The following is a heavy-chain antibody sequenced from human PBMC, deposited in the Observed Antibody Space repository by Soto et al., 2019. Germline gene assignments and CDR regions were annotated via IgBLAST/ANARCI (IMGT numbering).Heavy chain of an antibody. V-gene: IGHV1-69*13. CDR2: IIPIFGTA. Sequence: ASVKVSCKASGGTFSSYAISWVRQAPGQGLEWMGGIIPIFGTANYAQKFQGRVTITADESTSTAYMELSSLRSEDTAVYYCAREDSSGSPNLAYYYYYGMDVWGQGTTVTVSS. CDR3: AREDSSGSPNLAYYYYYGMDV. CDR1: GGTFSSYA. D-gene: IGHD6-19*01. J-gene: IGHJ6*02.